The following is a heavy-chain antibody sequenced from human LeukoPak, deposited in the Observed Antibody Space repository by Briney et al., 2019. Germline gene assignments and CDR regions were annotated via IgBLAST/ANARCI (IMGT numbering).Heavy chain of an antibody. V-gene: IGHV3-23*01. D-gene: IGHD5-24*01. J-gene: IGHJ4*02. Sequence: GGSLRLSCAASGFTFSSYAMSWVRQAPGKGLGWVSAITGSGGGTSYADSVKGRFTISRDNSKNTLFLQMNTLRAEDTAVYYCAEGGDGYNSGPPDYWGQGTLVTVSS. CDR1: GFTFSSYA. CDR2: ITGSGGGT. CDR3: AEGGDGYNSGPPDY.